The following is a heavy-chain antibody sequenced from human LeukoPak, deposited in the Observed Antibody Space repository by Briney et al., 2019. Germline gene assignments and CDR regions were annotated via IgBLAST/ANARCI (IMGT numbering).Heavy chain of an antibody. CDR1: GYTFTSYG. CDR3: ARAWRFGELNWFDP. J-gene: IGHJ5*02. V-gene: IGHV1-18*01. D-gene: IGHD3-10*01. CDR2: ISAYNGNT. Sequence: ASVKVSCKASGYTFTSYGISWVRRAPGQGLEWMGWISAYNGNTNYAQKLQGRVTMTTDTSTSTAYMELRSLRSDDTAVYYCARAWRFGELNWFDPWGQGTLVTVSA.